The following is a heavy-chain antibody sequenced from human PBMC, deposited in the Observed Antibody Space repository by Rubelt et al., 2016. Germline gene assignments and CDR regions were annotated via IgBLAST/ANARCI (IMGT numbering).Heavy chain of an antibody. CDR2: IKTRADGGTA. Sequence: EVRLVESGGGLAQPGGSLRLSCVDSGFTFDDARMTWVRQAPGKGLEWLGRIKTRADGGTAEYAAPVKGRFTISRDDSKNTLYLQMNSLKIEDSGVYYCTTEESVTVVRGATVDDYYFMEVWGKGTAVTVSS. V-gene: IGHV3-15*05. J-gene: IGHJ6*03. CDR3: TTEESVTVVRGATVDDYYFMEV. D-gene: IGHD3-10*02. CDR1: GFTFDDAR.